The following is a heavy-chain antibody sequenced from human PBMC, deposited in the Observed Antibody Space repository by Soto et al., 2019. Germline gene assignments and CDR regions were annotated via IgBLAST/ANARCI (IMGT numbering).Heavy chain of an antibody. V-gene: IGHV4-39*07. D-gene: IGHD2-2*01. CDR2: IYRSGVT. CDR1: GDSSSTSTYS. J-gene: IGHJ4*02. CDR3: ATVDHSNSWHNGQYDY. Sequence: SETLSLTCSFSGDSSSTSTYSWRWIRQPPGKALEWVGFIYRSGVTSYNPSLKSRVSISLDTTRNQFSLKVRSVTAAATAVYYCATVDHSNSWHNGQYDYGGQGALVT.